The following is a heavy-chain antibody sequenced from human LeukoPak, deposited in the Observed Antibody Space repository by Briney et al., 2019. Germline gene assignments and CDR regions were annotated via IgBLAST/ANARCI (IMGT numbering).Heavy chain of an antibody. J-gene: IGHJ5*02. CDR2: ISYDGSNK. V-gene: IGHV3-30-3*01. D-gene: IGHD2-2*01. Sequence: PGGSLRLSCAASGFTFSSYAMHWFRQAPGKGLEWVSVISYDGSNKYYADSVRGRFTISRDNSKNMVYMQMNSLRSEDTAVYYCARAPLPAALAPRWFDPWGQGTLVTVSS. CDR3: ARAPLPAALAPRWFDP. CDR1: GFTFSSYA.